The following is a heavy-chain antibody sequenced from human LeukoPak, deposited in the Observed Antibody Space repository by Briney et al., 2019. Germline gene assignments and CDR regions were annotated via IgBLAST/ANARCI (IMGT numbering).Heavy chain of an antibody. J-gene: IGHJ4*02. V-gene: IGHV1-2*02. CDR2: INPNSGGT. Sequence: ASVKVSCKASGDTYTAYYLHWARQAPGQGLEWMGWINPNSGGTHYAQKFQGRVTMTRDTSISTVYMELSSLRSDDTAVYYCARVSAGYTSGWHFDYWGQGTLVTVSS. D-gene: IGHD6-19*01. CDR3: ARVSAGYTSGWHFDY. CDR1: GDTYTAYY.